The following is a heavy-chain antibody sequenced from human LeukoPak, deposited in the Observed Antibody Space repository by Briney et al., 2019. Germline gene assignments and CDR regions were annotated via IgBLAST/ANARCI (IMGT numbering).Heavy chain of an antibody. V-gene: IGHV3-21*01. Sequence: GGSLRPSCAASGFTFSSYSMNWVRQAPGKGLEWVSSISSSSSYIYYADSVKGRFTISRDNAKNSLYLQMNSLRAEDTAVYYCARASSAFCGGDCYPPTYFDYWGQGTLVTVSS. J-gene: IGHJ4*02. CDR1: GFTFSSYS. CDR3: ARASSAFCGGDCYPPTYFDY. D-gene: IGHD2-21*01. CDR2: ISSSSSYI.